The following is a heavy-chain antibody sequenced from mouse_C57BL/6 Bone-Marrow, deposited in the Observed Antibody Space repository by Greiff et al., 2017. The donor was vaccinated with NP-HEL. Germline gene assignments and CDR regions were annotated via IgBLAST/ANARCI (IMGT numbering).Heavy chain of an antibody. CDR2: ISGGGGNT. V-gene: IGHV5-9*01. CDR1: GFTFSSYT. D-gene: IGHD1-1*02. CDR3: ARRDYAFYYAMDY. Sequence: EVKLMESGGGLVKPGGSLKLSCAASGFTFSSYTMSWVRQTPEKRLEWVATISGGGGNTYYPDSVKGRFTISRDNAKNTLYLQMSSLRSEDTALYYCARRDYAFYYAMDYWGQGTSVTVSS. J-gene: IGHJ4*01.